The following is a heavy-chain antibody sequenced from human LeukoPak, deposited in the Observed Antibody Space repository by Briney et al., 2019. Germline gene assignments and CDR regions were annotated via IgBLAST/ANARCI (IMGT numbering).Heavy chain of an antibody. V-gene: IGHV3-30-3*01. D-gene: IGHD6-13*01. CDR1: GFTFSSYA. Sequence: PGRSLRLSCAASGFTFSSYAMHWVRQAPGKGLEWVAVISYDGSNKYYADSVKGRFTISRDNSKNTLYLQMNSLRAEDTAVYYCARGPSSSWYYFDYWGQGTLVTVSS. CDR2: ISYDGSNK. CDR3: ARGPSSSWYYFDY. J-gene: IGHJ4*02.